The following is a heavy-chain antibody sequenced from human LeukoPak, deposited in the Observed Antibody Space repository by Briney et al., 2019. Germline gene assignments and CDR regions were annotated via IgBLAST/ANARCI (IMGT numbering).Heavy chain of an antibody. D-gene: IGHD3-10*01. Sequence: ASVKVSCKASGYTFTSYGISWVRQAPGQGLEWMGWISAYNGNTNYAQKLQGRVTVTTDTSTSTAYMELRSLRSDDTAVYYCARLATMVRGVTVYYYYYMDVWGKGTTVTVSS. J-gene: IGHJ6*03. CDR1: GYTFTSYG. CDR3: ARLATMVRGVTVYYYYYMDV. V-gene: IGHV1-18*01. CDR2: ISAYNGNT.